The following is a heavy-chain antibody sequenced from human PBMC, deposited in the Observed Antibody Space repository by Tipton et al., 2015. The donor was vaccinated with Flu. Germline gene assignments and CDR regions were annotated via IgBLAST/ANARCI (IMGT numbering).Heavy chain of an antibody. CDR2: INHSGST. J-gene: IGHJ4*02. CDR3: ARGFPVYYYDSSGYYIRYGFDY. V-gene: IGHV4-34*01. D-gene: IGHD3-22*01. Sequence: LRLSCAVYGGSFSGYYWSWIRQPPGKGLEWIGEINHSGSTNYNPSLKSRVTISVDTSKNQFSLKLSSVTAADTSVYYCARGFPVYYYDSSGYYIRYGFDYWGQGTLVTVSS. CDR1: GGSFSGYY.